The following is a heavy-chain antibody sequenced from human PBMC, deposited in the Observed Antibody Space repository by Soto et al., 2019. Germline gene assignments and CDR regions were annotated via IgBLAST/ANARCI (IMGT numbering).Heavy chain of an antibody. Sequence: GGSLRLSCAASGFTFDDYAMHWVRQAPGKGLEWVSGISWNSGSIGYADSVKGRVTISRDNAKNSLYLQMNSLRAEDTALYYCAKDLLTAVPTPDSVFYYWGQGTLVTVSS. J-gene: IGHJ4*02. V-gene: IGHV3-9*01. CDR2: ISWNSGSI. D-gene: IGHD4-17*01. CDR1: GFTFDDYA. CDR3: AKDLLTAVPTPDSVFYY.